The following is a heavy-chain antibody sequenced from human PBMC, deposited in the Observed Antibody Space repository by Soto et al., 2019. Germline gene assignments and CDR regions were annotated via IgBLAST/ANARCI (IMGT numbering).Heavy chain of an antibody. J-gene: IGHJ4*02. D-gene: IGHD1-1*01. V-gene: IGHV3-23*01. Sequence: GSLRLSCAASGFTFSSYAMSWVRQAPGKGLEWVSAISGSGGSTYYADSVKGRFTISRDNSKNTLYLQMNSLRAEDTAVYYCAKDTVGAHRMERQEDYFAYWGQGTLVTVSS. CDR2: ISGSGGST. CDR1: GFTFSSYA. CDR3: AKDTVGAHRMERQEDYFAY.